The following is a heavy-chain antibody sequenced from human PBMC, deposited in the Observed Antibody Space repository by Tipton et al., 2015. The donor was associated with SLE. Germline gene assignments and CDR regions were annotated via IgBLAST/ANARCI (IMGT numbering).Heavy chain of an antibody. CDR1: GGSFSGYY. CDR2: INHSGST. V-gene: IGHV4-34*01. D-gene: IGHD3-22*01. CDR3: ASASSGYYFEP. J-gene: IGHJ5*02. Sequence: TLSLTCAVYGGSFSGYYWSWIRQPPGKGLEWIGEINHSGSTNYNPSLKSRVAISVDTSKNQFSLKLSSVTAADTAVYYCASASSGYYFEPWGQGTLVTVSS.